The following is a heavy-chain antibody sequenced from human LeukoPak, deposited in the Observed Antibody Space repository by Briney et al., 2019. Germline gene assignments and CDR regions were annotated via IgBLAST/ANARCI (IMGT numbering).Heavy chain of an antibody. D-gene: IGHD3-22*01. Sequence: PGGSLRLSCAASGFTFSSYSMNWVRQAPGKGLEWVGRIKSKTDGGTTDYAAPVKGRFTISRDDSKNTLYLQMNSLKTEDTAVYYCTTDTRPPYYYDSSGYPREDDYWGQGTLVTVSS. CDR3: TTDTRPPYYYDSSGYPREDDY. CDR1: GFTFSSYS. J-gene: IGHJ4*02. CDR2: IKSKTDGGTT. V-gene: IGHV3-15*01.